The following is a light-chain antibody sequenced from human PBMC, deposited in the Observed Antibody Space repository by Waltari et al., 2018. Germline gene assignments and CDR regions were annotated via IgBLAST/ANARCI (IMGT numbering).Light chain of an antibody. CDR2: EAS. CDR1: QSVSSN. CDR3: QQYNTWPPIT. V-gene: IGKV3-15*01. J-gene: IGKJ5*01. Sequence: EIVMTQSPATLSVSPGERATLSCRVSQSVSSNLAWYQQKPGQTPRLLIYEASTRPTGIPARFSGSGSGTEFTLSISNLQSEDFAVYYCQQYNTWPPITFGQGTRLEIK.